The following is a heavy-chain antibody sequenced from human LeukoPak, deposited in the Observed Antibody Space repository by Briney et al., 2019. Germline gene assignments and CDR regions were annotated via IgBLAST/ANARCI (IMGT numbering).Heavy chain of an antibody. J-gene: IGHJ4*02. CDR1: GFTFSSYA. Sequence: GGSLRLSCAASGFTFSSYAMSWVRQAPGKGLEWVSGINWKSDKIGYADSVKGRFTISRDNSKNSLYLQMNSLRVEDTALYYCAKDRYCTSSSCPIDYWGQGTMVTVSS. D-gene: IGHD2-2*01. CDR2: INWKSDKI. CDR3: AKDRYCTSSSCPIDY. V-gene: IGHV3-9*01.